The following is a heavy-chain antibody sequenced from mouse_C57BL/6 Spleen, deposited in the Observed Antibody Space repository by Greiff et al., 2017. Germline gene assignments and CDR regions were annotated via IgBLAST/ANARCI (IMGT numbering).Heavy chain of an antibody. Sequence: QVQLQQPGAELVKPGASVKLSCKASGYTFTSYWMQWVKQRPGKGLEWIGQIYPGDGDTNYNGKFKGKATLTADKSSSTAYMQLSSLTSEDSAVYFCARGDYDYGGFAYWGQGTLGTVSA. D-gene: IGHD2-4*01. V-gene: IGHV1-80*01. CDR1: GYTFTSYW. J-gene: IGHJ3*01. CDR3: ARGDYDYGGFAY. CDR2: IYPGDGDT.